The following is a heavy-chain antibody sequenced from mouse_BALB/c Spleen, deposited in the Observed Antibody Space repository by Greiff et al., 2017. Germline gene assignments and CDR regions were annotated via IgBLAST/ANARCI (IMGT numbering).Heavy chain of an antibody. CDR2: IYPGNSDT. J-gene: IGHJ4*01. D-gene: IGHD1-2*01. Sequence: EVKLQESGTVLARPGASVKMSCKASGYTFTSYWMHWVKQRPGQGLEWIGAIYPGNSDTSYNQKFKGKAKLTAVTSTSTAYMELSSLTNEDSAVYYCTRYGLRRGYAMDYWGQGTSVTVSS. CDR1: GYTFTSYW. CDR3: TRYGLRRGYAMDY. V-gene: IGHV1-5*01.